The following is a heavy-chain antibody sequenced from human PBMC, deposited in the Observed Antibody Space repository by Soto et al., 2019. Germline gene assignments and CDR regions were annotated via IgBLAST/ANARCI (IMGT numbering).Heavy chain of an antibody. V-gene: IGHV4-4*02. D-gene: IGHD3-16*02. J-gene: IGHJ4*02. CDR3: ARGMLTFGGVIVSDY. CDR1: GGSISSSNW. CDR2: IHHSGST. Sequence: PWETLSLTCAVSGGSISSSNWWNWVRQPPGKGLGWIGEIHHSGSTNYNPSLKSRVTISVDKYKNQFSLNLSSVTAADTAVYYFARGMLTFGGVIVSDYWGQGRLVTVTS.